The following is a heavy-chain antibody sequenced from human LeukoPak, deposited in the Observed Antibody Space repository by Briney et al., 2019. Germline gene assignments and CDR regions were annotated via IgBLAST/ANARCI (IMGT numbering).Heavy chain of an antibody. Sequence: ASVKVSCKASGYTFTSYGISWVRQAPGQGLEWMGWISAYNGNTNYAQKLQGRVTMTTDTSTSTAYMELRGLRSDDTAVYYCARSHVDTENFDYWGQGTLVTVSS. J-gene: IGHJ4*02. CDR2: ISAYNGNT. CDR3: ARSHVDTENFDY. V-gene: IGHV1-18*04. CDR1: GYTFTSYG. D-gene: IGHD5-18*01.